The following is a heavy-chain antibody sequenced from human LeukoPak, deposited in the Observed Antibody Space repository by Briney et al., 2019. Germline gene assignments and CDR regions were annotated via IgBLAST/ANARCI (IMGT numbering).Heavy chain of an antibody. CDR2: ISSSSSYI. J-gene: IGHJ3*02. CDR1: GFTFSSYS. D-gene: IGHD1-20*01. V-gene: IGHV3-21*01. CDR3: ASLTGTDAFDI. Sequence: KPGGSLRLSCAASGFTFSSYSMNWVRQAPGKGLEWVSSISSSSSYIYYADSVKGRLTISRDSAKNSLYLQMNSLRAEDTAVYYCASLTGTDAFDIWGQGTMVTVSS.